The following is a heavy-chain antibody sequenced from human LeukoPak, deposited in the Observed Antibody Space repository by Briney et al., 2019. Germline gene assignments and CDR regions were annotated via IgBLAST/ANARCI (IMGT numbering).Heavy chain of an antibody. Sequence: SQTLSLTCTVSGGSICSGSYYWSWIRQPAGKGLEWIGRIYTSGSTNYNPSLKSRVTISVDTSKNQFSLKLSSVTAADTAVYYCARVGYCSSTSRYLPKYYYYMDVWGKGTTVTVSS. CDR2: IYTSGST. J-gene: IGHJ6*03. V-gene: IGHV4-61*02. CDR3: ARVGYCSSTSRYLPKYYYYMDV. D-gene: IGHD2-2*01. CDR1: GGSICSGSYY.